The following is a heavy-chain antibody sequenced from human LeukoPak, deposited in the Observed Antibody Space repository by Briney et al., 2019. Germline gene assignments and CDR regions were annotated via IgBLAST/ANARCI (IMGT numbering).Heavy chain of an antibody. CDR2: IYYSGST. Sequence: SETLSLTCAVYGGSFSGYYWSWIRQPPGKGLEWIGYIYYSGSTNYNPSLKSRVTISVDTSKNQFSLKLSSVTAADTAVYYCARHNWNERVYFDYWGQGTLVTVSS. CDR3: ARHNWNERVYFDY. CDR1: GGSFSGYY. V-gene: IGHV4-59*08. D-gene: IGHD1-20*01. J-gene: IGHJ4*02.